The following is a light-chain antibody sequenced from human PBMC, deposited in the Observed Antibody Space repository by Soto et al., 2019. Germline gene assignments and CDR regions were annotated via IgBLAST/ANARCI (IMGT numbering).Light chain of an antibody. J-gene: IGKJ4*01. CDR1: QSVLYSSNNKNY. CDR3: QQYYSTPLT. Sequence: DIVMTQSPDSLAVSLGERATINCKSSQSVLYSSNNKNYLAWYQQKPGQPPKLLIYWASTRESGVPDRFSGSGSGTDFTFTISSRQAEDVAVYYCQQYYSTPLTFGGGTKVEIK. CDR2: WAS. V-gene: IGKV4-1*01.